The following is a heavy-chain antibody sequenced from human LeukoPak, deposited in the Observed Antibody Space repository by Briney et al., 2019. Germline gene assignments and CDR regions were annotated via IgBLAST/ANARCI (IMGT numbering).Heavy chain of an antibody. J-gene: IGHJ4*02. CDR1: GFTFSSYD. V-gene: IGHV3-13*01. Sequence: GGSLRLSCAASGFTFSSYDMHWVRQATGKGLEWVSAIGTAGDTYYPGSVKGRFTISRESAKNSLYLQMNSLRAGDTAVYYCARVAGSGSYDYWGQGTLVTVSS. CDR2: IGTAGDT. CDR3: ARVAGSGSYDY. D-gene: IGHD3-10*01.